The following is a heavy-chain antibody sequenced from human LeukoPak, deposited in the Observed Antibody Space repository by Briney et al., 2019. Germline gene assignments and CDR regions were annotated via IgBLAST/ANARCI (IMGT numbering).Heavy chain of an antibody. CDR3: AKDFGSYQGDY. CDR1: GFTFSSYA. Sequence: PGGSLRLSCAAPGFTFSSYAMSWVRQAPGKGLEWVSCISGSGGSTFHADSVKGRFTISRDNSKNTLYFQMNSLRAEDTAVYYCAKDFGSYQGDYWGQGTLVTVSS. J-gene: IGHJ4*02. CDR2: ISGSGGST. D-gene: IGHD1-26*01. V-gene: IGHV3-23*01.